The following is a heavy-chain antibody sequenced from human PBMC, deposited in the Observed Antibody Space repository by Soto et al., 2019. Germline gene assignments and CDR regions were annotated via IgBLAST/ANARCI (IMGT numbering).Heavy chain of an antibody. Sequence: GSLRLSCAASGFTFISYAMIFFRHSPCKGLEWVSAISGSGGSTYYADSVKGRFTISRDNSKNTLYLQMNSLRAEDTAVYYCAKDRWISSSWTFDYWGQGTLVTVSS. J-gene: IGHJ4*02. V-gene: IGHV3-23*01. CDR2: ISGSGGST. CDR3: AKDRWISSSWTFDY. CDR1: GFTFISYA. D-gene: IGHD6-13*01.